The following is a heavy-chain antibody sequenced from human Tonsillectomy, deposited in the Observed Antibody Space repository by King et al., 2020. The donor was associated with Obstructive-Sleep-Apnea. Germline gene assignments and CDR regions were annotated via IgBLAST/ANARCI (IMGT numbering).Heavy chain of an antibody. D-gene: IGHD1-26*01. Sequence: VQLVESGGGLVQPGGSLRLSCAASGFTFNSYAMSWVRQAPGKGLEWVSTIRASGGSTYYADSVKGRFTISRDNSKNTQFLQMNILRAEDTAVYYCAKDRTGATPFDYWGHGTLVTVSS. CDR2: IRASGGST. CDR1: GFTFNSYA. J-gene: IGHJ4*01. V-gene: IGHV3-23*04. CDR3: AKDRTGATPFDY.